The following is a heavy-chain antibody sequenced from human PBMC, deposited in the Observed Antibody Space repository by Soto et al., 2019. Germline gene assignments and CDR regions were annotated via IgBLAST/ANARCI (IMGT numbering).Heavy chain of an antibody. Sequence: SVKVSCKASGGTFSNYAISWVRQAPGQGLEWMGGIIPIFGTANYAQKFQGRVTITADESTSTAYMELSSLRSEDTAVYYCARDERIWYYYDSSGQLIDYWGQ. J-gene: IGHJ4*01. CDR3: ARDERIWYYYDSSGQLIDY. CDR1: GGTFSNYA. V-gene: IGHV1-69*13. CDR2: IIPIFGTA. D-gene: IGHD3-22*01.